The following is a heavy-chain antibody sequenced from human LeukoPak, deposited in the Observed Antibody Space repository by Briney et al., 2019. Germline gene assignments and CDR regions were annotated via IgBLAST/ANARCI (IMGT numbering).Heavy chain of an antibody. D-gene: IGHD6-19*01. V-gene: IGHV3-23*01. Sequence: PGGSLRLSCAASGFTFSSYTQNWVRQAPGKGLEWVSALSGSGGGTYCADSVKGRFTISRDNSKNTLYLQMNSLRVDDTAVYYCAKGGWRTGDGMNVWGQGATVTVSS. CDR1: GFTFSSYT. J-gene: IGHJ6*02. CDR2: LSGSGGGT. CDR3: AKGGWRTGDGMNV.